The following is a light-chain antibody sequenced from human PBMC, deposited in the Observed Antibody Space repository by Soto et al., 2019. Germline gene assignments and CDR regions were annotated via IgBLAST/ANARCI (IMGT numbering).Light chain of an antibody. CDR3: GTYTSSSTLCYV. Sequence: QSALTQPASVSGSPGQSITISCTGTSSDVGGYNYVSWYQQHPGKAPKLMIYEVSNRPSGVSNRFSGSKSGNTASLTISGLQAEPEADYYCGTYTSSSTLCYVLATGNKVPVL. CDR2: EVS. J-gene: IGLJ1*01. V-gene: IGLV2-14*01. CDR1: SSDVGGYNY.